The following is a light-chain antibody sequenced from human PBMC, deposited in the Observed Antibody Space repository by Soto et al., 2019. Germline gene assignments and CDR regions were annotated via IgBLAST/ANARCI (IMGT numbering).Light chain of an antibody. CDR1: SSNIGAGYD. CDR2: EVS. V-gene: IGLV1-40*01. Sequence: QSVLTQPPSVSGAPGQRVTISCTGSSSNIGAGYDVHWYQQLPGTAPKLMIYEVSNRPSGVSNRFSGSKSGNTASLTISGLQAEDEADYYCSSYTTRNTVLFGGGTKLTVL. J-gene: IGLJ2*01. CDR3: SSYTTRNTVL.